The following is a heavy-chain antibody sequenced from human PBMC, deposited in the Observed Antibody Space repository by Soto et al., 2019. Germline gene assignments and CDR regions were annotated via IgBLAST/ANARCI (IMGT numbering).Heavy chain of an antibody. Sequence: GGSLRLSCAASGFTFSSYAMSWVRQAPGKGLEWVSAISGSGGSTYYADSVKGRFTISRDNSKNTLYLQMNSLRAEDTAVYYCANAPNSNSGSYYFDYWGQGTLVTVSS. CDR2: ISGSGGST. CDR1: GFTFSSYA. J-gene: IGHJ4*02. CDR3: ANAPNSNSGSYYFDY. D-gene: IGHD1-26*01. V-gene: IGHV3-23*01.